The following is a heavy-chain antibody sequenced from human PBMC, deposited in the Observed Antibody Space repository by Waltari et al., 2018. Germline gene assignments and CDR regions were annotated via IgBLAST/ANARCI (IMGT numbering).Heavy chain of an antibody. CDR3: ATGGYSYGSYYYCGMDV. V-gene: IGHV1-24*01. D-gene: IGHD5-18*01. CDR2: FAPEDGET. CDR1: GYTLTELS. J-gene: IGHJ6*02. Sequence: QVQLVQPGAEVKKPGASVKVSCKVSGYTLTELSMHWVRQDPGKGLEWMGGFAPEDGETIYAQKFQGRVTMPEDTSTDTAYMELSSLRSEDTAVYYCATGGYSYGSYYYCGMDVWGQGTTVTVSS.